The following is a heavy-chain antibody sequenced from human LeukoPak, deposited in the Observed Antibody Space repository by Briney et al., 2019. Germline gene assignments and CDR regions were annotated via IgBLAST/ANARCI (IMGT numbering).Heavy chain of an antibody. J-gene: IGHJ4*02. CDR2: ISAYNGNT. D-gene: IGHD6-19*01. CDR1: GYTFTSYG. V-gene: IGHV1-18*01. CDR3: APSPYSSGWYDGFDY. Sequence: ASVKVSCKASGYTFTSYGISWVRQAPGQGLEWMGWISAYNGNTNYAQKLQGRVTMTTDTSTSTAYMELSSLRSEDTAVYYCAPSPYSSGWYDGFDYWGQGTLVTVSS.